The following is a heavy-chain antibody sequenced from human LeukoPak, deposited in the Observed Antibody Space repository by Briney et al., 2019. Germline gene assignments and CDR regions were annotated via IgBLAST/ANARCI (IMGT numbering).Heavy chain of an antibody. J-gene: IGHJ4*02. CDR2: ITHSGST. D-gene: IGHD1-26*01. V-gene: IGHV4-34*01. CDR1: GGSFSHYY. Sequence: PSETLSLTCAIYGGSFSHYYWSWIRQPPGKGLEWIGEITHSGSTNYNPSLESRVTISVDTSKNQFSLKVNSVTAAGTAVYYCAREANDGSHLYYFDYWGQGTLVAVSS. CDR3: AREANDGSHLYYFDY.